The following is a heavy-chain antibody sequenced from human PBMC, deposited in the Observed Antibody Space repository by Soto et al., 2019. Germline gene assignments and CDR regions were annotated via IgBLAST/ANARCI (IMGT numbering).Heavy chain of an antibody. V-gene: IGHV4-31*01. CDR1: GGSISSGGYY. J-gene: IGHJ4*02. D-gene: IGHD3-10*01. CDR3: AGVRGLNVFDY. CDR2: IYYSGST. Sequence: QVQLQESGPGLVKPSQTLSLTCTVSGGSISSGGYYWSWIRQHPGKGLEWIGYIYYSGSTYCNPSHKSLVTISVDTSKNQFSLKLSSVTAANTAVYYCAGVRGLNVFDYWGQGTLVTVSS.